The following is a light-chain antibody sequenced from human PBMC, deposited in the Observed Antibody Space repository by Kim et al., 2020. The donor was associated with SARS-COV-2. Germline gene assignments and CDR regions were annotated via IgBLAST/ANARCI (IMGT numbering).Light chain of an antibody. V-gene: IGLV3-21*04. CDR3: QVWDSSSDHRVV. Sequence: PGRTARITCGGTSMGSKSVHWYQPKPGQAPVLVISYDSDRPSGIPERFSGSNSGNTATLTISRVEAGDEADYYCQVWDSSSDHRVVFGGGTQLTVL. J-gene: IGLJ2*01. CDR1: SMGSKS. CDR2: YDS.